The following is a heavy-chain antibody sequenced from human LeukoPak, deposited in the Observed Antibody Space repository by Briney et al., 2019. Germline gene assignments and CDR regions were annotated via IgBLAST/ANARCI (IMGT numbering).Heavy chain of an antibody. J-gene: IGHJ4*02. D-gene: IGHD3-3*01. CDR3: AKEEKGSGYLFDY. V-gene: IGHV3-30*18. Sequence: PGGSLRLSCAASGFTVSSNYMSWVRQAPGKGLEWVAVISYDGSNKYYADSVKGRFTISRDNSKNTLYLQMNSLRAEDTAVYYCAKEEKGSGYLFDYWGQGTLVTVSS. CDR2: ISYDGSNK. CDR1: GFTVSSNY.